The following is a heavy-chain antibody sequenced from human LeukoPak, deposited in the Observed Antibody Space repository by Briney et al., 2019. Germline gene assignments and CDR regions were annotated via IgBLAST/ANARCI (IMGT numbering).Heavy chain of an antibody. Sequence: VASVKVSCRASGYTFTNYALNWVRQAPGQGLEWMGWINPNTGNPTYAQGFTGRFVFSLDTSVSTAYLQISSLKAEDTAVYYCARDGSKMDVWGKGTTVTVSS. CDR1: GYTFTNYA. J-gene: IGHJ6*04. V-gene: IGHV7-4-1*02. CDR3: ARDGSKMDV. CDR2: INPNTGNP.